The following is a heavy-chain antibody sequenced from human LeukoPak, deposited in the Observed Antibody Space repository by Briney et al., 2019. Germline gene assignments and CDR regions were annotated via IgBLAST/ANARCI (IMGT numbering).Heavy chain of an antibody. CDR2: VYYSGTT. J-gene: IGHJ6*03. V-gene: IGHV4-59*01. CDR3: ARVLYSRSSVHYYYYMDV. D-gene: IGHD6-6*01. CDR1: GGSISSYY. Sequence: PSETLSLTCTVSGGSISSYYWSWIRQPPGKGLEWIGYVYYSGTTNYYPSLKSRVTISVDASKNEVSLKLSSVTAADTAVYYCARVLYSRSSVHYYYYMDVWGKGTTVTVSS.